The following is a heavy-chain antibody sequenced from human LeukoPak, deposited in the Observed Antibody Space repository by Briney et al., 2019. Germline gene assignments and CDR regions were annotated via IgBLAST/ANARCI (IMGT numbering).Heavy chain of an antibody. D-gene: IGHD1-14*01. Sequence: GASVKVSCKASGYTFTSYDINWVRQATGQGLEWMGWMNPNSGNTGYAQKFRGRVTMTRNTSISTAYMELSSLRSEDTAVYYCAGMTTDDAFDIWGQGTTVTVSS. CDR2: MNPNSGNT. CDR1: GYTFTSYD. CDR3: AGMTTDDAFDI. V-gene: IGHV1-8*01. J-gene: IGHJ3*02.